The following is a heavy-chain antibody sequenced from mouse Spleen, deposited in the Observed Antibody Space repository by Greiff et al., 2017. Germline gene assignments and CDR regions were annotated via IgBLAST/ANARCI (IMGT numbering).Heavy chain of an antibody. D-gene: IGHD1-1*01. Sequence: EVQGVESGGGLVKLGGSLKLSCAASGFTFSSYAMSWVRQTPEKRLEWVATISSGGGNTYYPDSVKGRFTISRDNAKNTLYLQMSSLKSEDTAMYYCARHVYYYGSSFDYWGQGTTLTVSS. V-gene: IGHV5-9-3*01. CDR3: ARHVYYYGSSFDY. J-gene: IGHJ2*01. CDR2: ISSGGGNT. CDR1: GFTFSSYA.